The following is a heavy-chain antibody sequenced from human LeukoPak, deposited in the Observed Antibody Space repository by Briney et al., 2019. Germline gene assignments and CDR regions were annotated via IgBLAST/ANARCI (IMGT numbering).Heavy chain of an antibody. D-gene: IGHD6-19*01. Sequence: SLRLSCAASGFTFNSYEMNWVRQAPGKGLEWVSYISSCGSTIYYADSVKGRFTISRDNAKNSLYLQMNSLRAEDTAFYYCARLVAVAGFDYWGQGTLVTVSS. J-gene: IGHJ4*02. V-gene: IGHV3-48*03. CDR3: ARLVAVAGFDY. CDR2: ISSCGSTI. CDR1: GFTFNSYE.